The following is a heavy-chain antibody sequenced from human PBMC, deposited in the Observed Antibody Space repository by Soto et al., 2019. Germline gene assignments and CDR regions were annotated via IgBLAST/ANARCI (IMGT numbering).Heavy chain of an antibody. CDR1: GGSVSSGSFY. D-gene: IGHD6-6*01. Sequence: SETLSLTCTVSGGSVSSGSFYWSWIRQPPGKGLEWIGFIYDNRTFNYNASLKSRVTISVDTSKHQFSLKLSSVTAADTAVYYCERVTLGYSSSNYFDFWGQGALVTVSS. V-gene: IGHV4-61*01. CDR2: IYDNRTF. CDR3: ERVTLGYSSSNYFDF. J-gene: IGHJ4*02.